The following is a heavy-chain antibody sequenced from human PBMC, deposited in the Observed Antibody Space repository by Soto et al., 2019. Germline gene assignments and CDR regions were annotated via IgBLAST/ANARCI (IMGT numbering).Heavy chain of an antibody. CDR3: TTGSGEGV. V-gene: IGHV3-15*07. D-gene: IGHD1-26*01. Sequence: EVQPVESGGGFLYPGGSLRLSCADSGLTISNAWMNCVRQAPGKELEWVGRIKTNTAGGTTDYAAAVKGRFTVSRDDSKNTLYLQMNSLKTEDTAVYYCTTGSGEGVWGQGTTVTVSS. CDR2: IKTNTAGGTT. J-gene: IGHJ6*02. CDR1: GLTISNAW.